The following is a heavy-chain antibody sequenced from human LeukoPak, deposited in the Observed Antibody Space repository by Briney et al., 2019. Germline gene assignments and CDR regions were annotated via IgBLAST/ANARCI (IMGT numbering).Heavy chain of an antibody. CDR1: GFTFSSYS. J-gene: IGHJ3*02. V-gene: IGHV3-21*01. CDR2: ISSSSSYI. Sequence: PGGSLRLSCAASGFTFSSYSMNWVRQAPGKGLEWVSSISSSSSYIYYADSVKGRFTISRDNAKNSLYLQMNSLRAEDTAVYYCARETSYDSTGEPDAFDIWGQGTMVTVSS. CDR3: ARETSYDSTGEPDAFDI. D-gene: IGHD3-22*01.